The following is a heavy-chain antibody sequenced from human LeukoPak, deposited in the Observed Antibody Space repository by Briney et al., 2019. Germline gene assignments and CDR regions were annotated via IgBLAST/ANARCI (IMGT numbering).Heavy chain of an antibody. D-gene: IGHD3-10*01. V-gene: IGHV3-15*01. CDR1: GFTFSKAW. Sequence: KTGGSLRLSCAASGFTFSKAWMTWVRQAPGKGLEWVGRIKSKTDGGTTDYAAPVKGRFTISRDDSKNMVYLQINSLKTEDTAVYYWTTGTLPGFAMDVWGQGTTVIVTS. CDR3: TTGTLPGFAMDV. CDR2: IKSKTDGGTT. J-gene: IGHJ6*02.